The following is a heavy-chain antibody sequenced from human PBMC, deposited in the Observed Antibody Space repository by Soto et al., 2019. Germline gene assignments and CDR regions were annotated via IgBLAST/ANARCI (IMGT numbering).Heavy chain of an antibody. CDR1: GYTFTGYY. Sequence: QVQLVQSGAEVKKPGASVKVSCKASGYTFTGYYMHWVRQAPGQGLEWMGWINPNSGGTNYAQKFKGRVTMTRDTSTSTAYMELSRLRSDDTAVYYCARDYYDSSGYYYSDYWGQGTLVTVSS. CDR3: ARDYYDSSGYYYSDY. V-gene: IGHV1-2*02. D-gene: IGHD3-22*01. CDR2: INPNSGGT. J-gene: IGHJ4*02.